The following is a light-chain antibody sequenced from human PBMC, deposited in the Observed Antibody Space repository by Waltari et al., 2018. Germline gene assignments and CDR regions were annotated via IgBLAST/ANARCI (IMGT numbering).Light chain of an antibody. CDR1: QSLPTSN. CDR3: LQYDVLPFA. CDR2: GAS. V-gene: IGKV3-20*01. J-gene: IGKJ3*01. Sequence: CRASQSLPTSNLAWYQQKPGQPPRLLFYGASRRATGIPYRFSGSGTGTDFSLTITRLEPEDFATYYCLQYDVLPFAFGPGTTVDV.